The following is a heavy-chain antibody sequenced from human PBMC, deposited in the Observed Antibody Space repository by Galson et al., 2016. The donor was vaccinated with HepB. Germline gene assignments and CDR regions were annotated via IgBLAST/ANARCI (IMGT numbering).Heavy chain of an antibody. V-gene: IGHV3-9*01. CDR1: GFTFDDYA. D-gene: IGHD6-13*01. CDR3: ATLGEESSSWYITPEYFDY. CDR2: ISWNSGSI. J-gene: IGHJ4*02. Sequence: SLRLSCAASGFTFDDYAMHWVRQAPGKGLEWVSGISWNSGSIGYADSVKGRFTISRDNAKNSLYLQMNSLRAEDTALYYCATLGEESSSWYITPEYFDYWGQGTLVTVSS.